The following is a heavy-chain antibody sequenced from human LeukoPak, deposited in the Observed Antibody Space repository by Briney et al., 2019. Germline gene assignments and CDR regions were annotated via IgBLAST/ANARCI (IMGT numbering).Heavy chain of an antibody. Sequence: QSGGSLRLSCAASGFTFSGSAMHWVRQASGKGLEWVGRIRSKANSYATAYAASVKGRFTISRDDSKNTAYLQMNSLKTEDTAVYYCAKDYDFWSGYPTYYFDYWGQGTLVTVSS. J-gene: IGHJ4*02. V-gene: IGHV3-73*01. CDR1: GFTFSGSA. CDR3: AKDYDFWSGYPTYYFDY. D-gene: IGHD3-3*01. CDR2: IRSKANSYAT.